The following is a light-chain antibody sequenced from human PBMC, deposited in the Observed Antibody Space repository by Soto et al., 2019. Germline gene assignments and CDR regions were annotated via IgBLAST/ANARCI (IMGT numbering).Light chain of an antibody. CDR2: DAS. CDR1: QSVSSY. J-gene: IGKJ4*01. V-gene: IGKV3-11*01. CDR3: QQRSNWLT. Sequence: EIVLTQSPATLSLSPGERATLSFRASQSVSSYLAWYQQKPGQAPRLLIYDASNRATGIPARFSGSGSGTDFTLTISSLEPEDFAVYYCQQRSNWLTFGGGTKVDNK.